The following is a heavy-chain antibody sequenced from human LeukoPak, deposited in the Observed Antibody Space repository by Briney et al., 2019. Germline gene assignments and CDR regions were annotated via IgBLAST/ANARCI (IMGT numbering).Heavy chain of an antibody. CDR3: VRDRFCSGRSCYGPPDD. D-gene: IGHD2-15*01. CDR1: GGSFSGYY. V-gene: IGHV4-34*01. J-gene: IGHJ4*02. CDR2: IYYSEGT. Sequence: SSETLSLTCAVYGGSFSGYYWSWIRQPPGKGLEWIGSIYYSEGTYYNPSLKSRVTISIDTSKNQFSLKVNSVTAADTAVYYCVRDRFCSGRSCYGPPDDWGQGARVTVSS.